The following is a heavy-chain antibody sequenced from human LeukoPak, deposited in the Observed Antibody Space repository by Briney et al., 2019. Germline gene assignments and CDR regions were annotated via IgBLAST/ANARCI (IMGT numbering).Heavy chain of an antibody. J-gene: IGHJ6*03. CDR3: AKSGLVVAGDYYYLDV. Sequence: PGGSLRLSCAASGFTFSTYAMTWVRRAPGKGLEWVSAITSSGGRPYYADSVKGRFTISRDDSKNTLYLQMNSLRAEDTAVYYCAKSGLVVAGDYYYLDVWGKGTTVTVSS. V-gene: IGHV3-23*01. CDR2: ITSSGGRP. CDR1: GFTFSTYA. D-gene: IGHD6-19*01.